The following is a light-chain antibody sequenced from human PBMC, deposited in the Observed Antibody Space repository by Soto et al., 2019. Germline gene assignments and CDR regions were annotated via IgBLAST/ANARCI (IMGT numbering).Light chain of an antibody. CDR1: SSDIGAYDY. J-gene: IGLJ1*01. CDR2: AVT. V-gene: IGLV2-14*01. Sequence: QSALTQPASVSGSPGQSISISCTGTSSDIGAYDYVSWHQQYPGKAPKLIIFAVTHRPSGISDRFSASKSGNTASLAISGLQAEDEADYYCSSYAGNYDYVFGTGTKLTVL. CDR3: SSYAGNYDYV.